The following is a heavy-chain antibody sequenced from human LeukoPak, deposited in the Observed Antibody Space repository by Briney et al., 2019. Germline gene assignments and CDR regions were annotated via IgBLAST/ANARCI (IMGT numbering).Heavy chain of an antibody. J-gene: IGHJ4*02. Sequence: PGGSLRLSCAASGFTFSNYAMNRVRQAPGKGLEWVSTNIASSGSTFYADSVRGRFTISKDTSKNTLYLHMSSLRADDTAVYYCAKGGYDYVEVAYFDYWGQGTLVTVSS. D-gene: IGHD5-12*01. CDR2: NIASSGST. V-gene: IGHV3-23*01. CDR1: GFTFSNYA. CDR3: AKGGYDYVEVAYFDY.